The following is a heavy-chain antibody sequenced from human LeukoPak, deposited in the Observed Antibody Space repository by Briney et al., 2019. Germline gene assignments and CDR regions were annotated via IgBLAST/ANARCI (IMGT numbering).Heavy chain of an antibody. D-gene: IGHD5-24*01. CDR1: GGSFSRST. CDR3: ARDYTIKAPYFDY. V-gene: IGHV1-69*01. Sequence: SVNVSCKASGGSFSRSTINWVRQAPGQGLEWMGEIVPKYYTTNYAQKFQGRVTISADSSTSTAYMELSSLTSEDTAVYYCARDYTIKAPYFDYWGQGTLVTVSS. J-gene: IGHJ4*02. CDR2: IVPKYYTT.